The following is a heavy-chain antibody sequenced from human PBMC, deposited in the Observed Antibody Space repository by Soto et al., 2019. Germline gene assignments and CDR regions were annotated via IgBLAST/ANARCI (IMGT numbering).Heavy chain of an antibody. CDR1: GFTFSSYD. D-gene: IGHD3-22*01. CDR2: IGTTGDT. Sequence: GSLRLSCSASGFTFSSYDMHWVRQGTGKGLEWVSAIGTTGDTYYAGSVKGRFTISRENAKNPLYLQMNSLRAGDTAIYFCARAIGPTLFDYWGQGTLVTVSS. J-gene: IGHJ4*02. V-gene: IGHV3-13*04. CDR3: ARAIGPTLFDY.